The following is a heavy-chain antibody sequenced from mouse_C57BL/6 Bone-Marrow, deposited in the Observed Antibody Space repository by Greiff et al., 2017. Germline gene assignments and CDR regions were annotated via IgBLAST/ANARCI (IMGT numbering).Heavy chain of an antibody. D-gene: IGHD1-1*01. CDR3: ARDYYGSSPWFAY. J-gene: IGHJ3*01. V-gene: IGHV1-39*01. CDR1: GYSFTDYN. CDR2: FNPNYGTT. Sequence: VQLQQSGPELVKPGPSVKISCKASGYSFTDYNMNWLKQRNGKNLQWIVVFNPNYGTTSYNPKFKGKATLTVDQYYSPAYMQLNSLTSEDSAVYYCARDYYGSSPWFAYGGQGTLVTVSA.